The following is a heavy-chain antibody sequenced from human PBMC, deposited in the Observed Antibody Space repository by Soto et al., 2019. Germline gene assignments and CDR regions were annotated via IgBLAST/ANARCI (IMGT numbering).Heavy chain of an antibody. CDR1: GFTFSSYA. CDR2: ISGSGGST. J-gene: IGHJ4*02. CDR3: AKDSHPLTIFGVVTIGYYFDY. V-gene: IGHV3-23*01. D-gene: IGHD3-3*01. Sequence: VQLLESGGGLVQPGGSLRLSCAASGFTFSSYAMSWVRQAPGKGLEWVSAISGSGGSTYYADSVKGRFTISRDNSKNTLYLQMNSLRAEDTAVYYCAKDSHPLTIFGVVTIGYYFDYWGQGTLVTVSS.